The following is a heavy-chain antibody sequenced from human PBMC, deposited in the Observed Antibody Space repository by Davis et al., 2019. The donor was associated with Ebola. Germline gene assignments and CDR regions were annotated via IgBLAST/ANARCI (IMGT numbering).Heavy chain of an antibody. CDR2: IYSGGST. D-gene: IGHD2-15*01. J-gene: IGHJ4*02. CDR3: ARGGYCSGGSCYGPLPQGL. Sequence: GESLKISCAVSGFSVTSNYMSWVRQAPGKGLEWVSVIYSGGSTYYADSVKGRFTISRDNSKNTLYLQMNSLRAEDTAVYYCARGGYCSGGSCYGPLPQGLWGQGTLVTVSS. CDR1: GFSVTSNY. V-gene: IGHV3-66*02.